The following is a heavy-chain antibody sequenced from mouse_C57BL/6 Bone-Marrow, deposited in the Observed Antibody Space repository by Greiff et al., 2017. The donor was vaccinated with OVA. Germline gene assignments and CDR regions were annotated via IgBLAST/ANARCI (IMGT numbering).Heavy chain of an antibody. Sequence: EVMLVESGGGLVQPGGSLKLSCAASGFTFSDYYMYWVRQTPEKRLEWVAYISNGGGSNYYPDTVKGRFTISRDNAKNTLYLQMSRLKSEDTAMYYCARRRDGSSIWYFDVWGTGTTVTVSS. CDR3: ARRRDGSSIWYFDV. D-gene: IGHD1-1*01. V-gene: IGHV5-12*01. J-gene: IGHJ1*03. CDR2: ISNGGGSN. CDR1: GFTFSDYY.